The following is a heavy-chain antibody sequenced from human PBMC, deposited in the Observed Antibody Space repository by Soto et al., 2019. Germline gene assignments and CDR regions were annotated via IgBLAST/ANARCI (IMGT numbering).Heavy chain of an antibody. D-gene: IGHD5-12*01. CDR1: GFTVSSNY. CDR2: IYSGGST. CDR3: ARDGDPDSGYDGDYYYYYYGMDV. V-gene: IGHV3-53*01. J-gene: IGHJ6*02. Sequence: GGSLRLSCAASGFTVSSNYMSWVRQAPGKGLEWVSVIYSGGSTYYADSVKGRFTISRDNSKNTLYLQMNSLRAEDTAVYYCARDGDPDSGYDGDYYYYYYGMDVWGQGTTVTVSS.